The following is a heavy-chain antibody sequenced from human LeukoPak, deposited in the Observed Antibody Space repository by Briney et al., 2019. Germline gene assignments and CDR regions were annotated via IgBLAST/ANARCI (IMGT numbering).Heavy chain of an antibody. D-gene: IGHD3-9*01. CDR1: GGTFSSYA. V-gene: IGHV1-69*05. J-gene: IGHJ4*02. Sequence: SVKVSCKASGGTFSSYAISWVRQAPGQGLEWMGRIIPIFGTANYAQKFQGRVTITTDESTSTAYMEPSSLRSEDTAVYYCARDPHILTGSYFDYWGQGTLVTVSS. CDR2: IIPIFGTA. CDR3: ARDPHILTGSYFDY.